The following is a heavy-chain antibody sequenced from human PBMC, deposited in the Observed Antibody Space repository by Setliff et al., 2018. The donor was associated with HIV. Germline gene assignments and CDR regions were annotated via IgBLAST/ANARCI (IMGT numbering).Heavy chain of an antibody. CDR3: ARVATGPESFDI. Sequence: SETLSLTCNVSGGSISSSSYYWGWIRQPPGKGLEWIGSFYYSGSTSYNPSLRSRVTISVDTSKNQFSLKLTSVTAADTAVYYCARVATGPESFDIWGQGTMVT. CDR1: GGSISSSSYY. J-gene: IGHJ3*02. V-gene: IGHV4-39*01. CDR2: FYYSGST. D-gene: IGHD3-9*01.